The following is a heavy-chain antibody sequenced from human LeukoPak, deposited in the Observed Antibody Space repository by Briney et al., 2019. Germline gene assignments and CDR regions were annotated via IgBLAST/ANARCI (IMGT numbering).Heavy chain of an antibody. Sequence: PGGSLRLSCVASGFTFNAHGMNWVRQAPGKGLEWVSSISSSSSYIFYAESVKGRFTISRDDAKNSLYLQMNSLRAEDTAVYYCARWRTVGDNYFDYWGQGTLVSISS. J-gene: IGHJ4*02. CDR2: ISSSSSYI. D-gene: IGHD1-26*01. CDR3: ARWRTVGDNYFDY. CDR1: GFTFNAHG. V-gene: IGHV3-21*01.